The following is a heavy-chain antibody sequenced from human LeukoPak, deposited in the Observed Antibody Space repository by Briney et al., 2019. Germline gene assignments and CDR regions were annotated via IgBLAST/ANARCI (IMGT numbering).Heavy chain of an antibody. CDR3: ARAIVVAGHLGF. CDR1: GFTFTSSA. V-gene: IGHV1-58*01. CDR2: IVVGSGNT. D-gene: IGHD6-19*01. Sequence: ASVKVSCKASGFTFTSSAVQWVRQARGQRLEWIGWIVVGSGNTNYAQKFQERVTITRDMSTSTAYMELRSLRSDDTAVYYCARAIVVAGHLGFWGQGTLVTVSS. J-gene: IGHJ4*02.